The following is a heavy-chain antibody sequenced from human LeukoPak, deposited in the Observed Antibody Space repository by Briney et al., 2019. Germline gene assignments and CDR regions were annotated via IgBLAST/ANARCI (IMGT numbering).Heavy chain of an antibody. V-gene: IGHV3-21*01. CDR3: ARGPQGIQPFDY. Sequence: GGSLRLSCAASGFTFSSYSMNWVRQAPGKGLEWVSSISSSSSFIFYADLVKGRFTISRDNAKNSLYLQMNSLRAEDTAVYYCARGPQGIQPFDYWGQGTLVTVSS. J-gene: IGHJ4*02. CDR2: ISSSSSFI. D-gene: IGHD1-14*01. CDR1: GFTFSSYS.